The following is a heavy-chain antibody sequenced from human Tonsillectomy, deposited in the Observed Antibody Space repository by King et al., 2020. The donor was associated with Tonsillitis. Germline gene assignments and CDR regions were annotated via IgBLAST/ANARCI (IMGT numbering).Heavy chain of an antibody. CDR1: GYSFTNYW. CDR2: IYPGDSDT. D-gene: IGHD2-21*02. J-gene: IGHJ4*02. V-gene: IGHV5-51*03. Sequence: QLVQSGVEVKKPGESLKISCEASGYSFTNYWIGWVRQMPGKGLEWMGIIYPGDSDTTYSPSFQGQVAISADKSITTAYLQWSSLKASDTAMYYCARLSVTAFDYWGQGTLVTVSS. CDR3: ARLSVTAFDY.